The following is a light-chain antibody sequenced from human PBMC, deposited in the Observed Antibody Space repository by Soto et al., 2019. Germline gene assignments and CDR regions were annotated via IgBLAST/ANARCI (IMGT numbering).Light chain of an antibody. CDR2: DAS. CDR1: QSVSSY. CDR3: QHRSSWAGK. J-gene: IGKJ1*01. Sequence: EIVMTQSPATLSLSPGERATLSCRASQSVSSYLVWYQQKPGQAPRLLIYDASNRATGIPARFSGSGSGTAFTLTISNLELEDFEIYYGQHRSSWAGKFGQGTKVEIK. V-gene: IGKV3-11*01.